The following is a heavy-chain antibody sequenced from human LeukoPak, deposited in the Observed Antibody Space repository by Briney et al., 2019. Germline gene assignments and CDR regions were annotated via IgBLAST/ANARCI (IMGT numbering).Heavy chain of an antibody. Sequence: GGSLRLSCAASAFTFSNYWMSWVRQAPGKGLEWVANIKEDGSEIYYVDSVTGRFTISRDNAKNSLYLQMNSLRVDDTAVYYCARDRGYSTFDYWGQGTLVTVSS. CDR3: ARDRGYSTFDY. D-gene: IGHD4-23*01. V-gene: IGHV3-7*01. CDR1: AFTFSNYW. CDR2: IKEDGSEI. J-gene: IGHJ4*02.